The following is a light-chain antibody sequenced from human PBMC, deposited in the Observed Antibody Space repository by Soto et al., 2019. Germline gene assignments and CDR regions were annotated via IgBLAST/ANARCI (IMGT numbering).Light chain of an antibody. J-gene: IGKJ1*01. Sequence: EMVMTQSPATLSVSPGERATLSCRASQSVSSGYIAWYQQKPGQAPGLLIYDASSRATGIPDRFSGSGSGTEFTLTINSLQSEDFAVYYCQQYNNWPRTFGQGTKVDIK. CDR3: QQYNNWPRT. CDR1: QSVSSG. V-gene: IGKV3D-15*01. CDR2: DAS.